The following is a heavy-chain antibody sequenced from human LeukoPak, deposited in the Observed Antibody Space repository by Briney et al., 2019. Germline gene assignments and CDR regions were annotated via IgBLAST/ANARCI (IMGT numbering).Heavy chain of an antibody. Sequence: GGSLRLSCAAFGFTFSTYSMNWVRQAPGKGLEWISYITGSSSTIYYADSVKGRFTISRDNAKNSLYLQMNSLRAEDTAVYYCARPLRSSGYHCFDYWGQGTLVTVSS. V-gene: IGHV3-48*01. CDR2: ITGSSSTI. D-gene: IGHD3-22*01. CDR3: ARPLRSSGYHCFDY. J-gene: IGHJ4*02. CDR1: GFTFSTYS.